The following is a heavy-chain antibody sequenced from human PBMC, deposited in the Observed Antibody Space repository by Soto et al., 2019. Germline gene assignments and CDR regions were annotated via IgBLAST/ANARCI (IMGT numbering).Heavy chain of an antibody. Sequence: EVQMVESGGGLVQPGGSLRLSCAASGFSVNNNYMSWVRQDPGKGLEWVSVIYSGGDTYYADSVKGRFTASRDNSQNTLYLQMTSLRAEDTAVYYCARDTHSGHRADYWGQGTLVTVSS. D-gene: IGHD3-10*01. CDR1: GFSVNNNY. CDR3: ARDTHSGHRADY. CDR2: IYSGGDT. V-gene: IGHV3-66*01. J-gene: IGHJ4*02.